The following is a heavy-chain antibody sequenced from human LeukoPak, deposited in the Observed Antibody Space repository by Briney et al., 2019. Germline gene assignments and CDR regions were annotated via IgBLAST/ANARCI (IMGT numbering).Heavy chain of an antibody. D-gene: IGHD4-17*01. CDR2: IYPADSDT. CDR1: GYSFTTYW. Sequence: GESLKISCKGFGYSFTTYWIAWVRQVPGKGLEWMGIIYPADSDTRYNPSFEGQVTISVDKTVSTAYLQWSSLKASDTAMYYCAKVRDSSDFLYYWYFDLWGRGSLVTVSS. J-gene: IGHJ2*01. V-gene: IGHV5-51*01. CDR3: AKVRDSSDFLYYWYFDL.